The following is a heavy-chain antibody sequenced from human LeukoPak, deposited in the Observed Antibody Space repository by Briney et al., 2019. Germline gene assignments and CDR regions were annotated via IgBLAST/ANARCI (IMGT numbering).Heavy chain of an antibody. V-gene: IGHV5-51*01. Sequence: GESLKISCQGSGYSFTNYWIGWVRPMPGKGLEWMGIIYLLNSDTKYSPSFQGQVTISADKSISTAYLQWSSLKASDTAMYYCARLRTYGDYAINYWGQGALVTVSS. CDR1: GYSFTNYW. J-gene: IGHJ4*02. D-gene: IGHD4-17*01. CDR3: ARLRTYGDYAINY. CDR2: IYLLNSDT.